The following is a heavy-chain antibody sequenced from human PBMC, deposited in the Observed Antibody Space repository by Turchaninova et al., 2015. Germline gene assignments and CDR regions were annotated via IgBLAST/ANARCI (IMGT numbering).Heavy chain of an antibody. Sequence: QVQLQESGPGLVKPSDTLSLPCAFPGYSTSSGYHWGWIRQPPGKGWEWIGNIYRSGITYYNPSLKSRVSMSVDTSKNQFSLKLSSVIAADTAVYYCARVNWIPDYWGQGTPVTVSS. J-gene: IGHJ4*02. CDR2: IYRSGIT. CDR1: GYSTSSGYH. D-gene: IGHD1-20*01. V-gene: IGHV4-38-2*01. CDR3: ARVNWIPDY.